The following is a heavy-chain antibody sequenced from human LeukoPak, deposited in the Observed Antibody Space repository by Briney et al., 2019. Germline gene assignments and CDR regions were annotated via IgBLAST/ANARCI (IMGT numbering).Heavy chain of an antibody. D-gene: IGHD5-18*01. CDR2: IYYSGST. Sequence: SETLSLTCTVSGGSISSYYWSWIRQPPGKGLEGIGYIYYSGSTIYNPSLKSRVTISVDTSKNQFSLKLSSVTAADTAVYYCARGYSYGYVVYWGQGTLVTVSS. J-gene: IGHJ4*02. V-gene: IGHV4-59*01. CDR1: GGSISSYY. CDR3: ARGYSYGYVVY.